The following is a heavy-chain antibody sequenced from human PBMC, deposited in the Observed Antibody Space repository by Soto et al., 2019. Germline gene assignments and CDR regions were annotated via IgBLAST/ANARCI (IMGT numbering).Heavy chain of an antibody. CDR1: GFTLSGYA. V-gene: IGHV3-64*01. CDR3: ARRARPDFYYLDV. CDR2: ISSNGVGT. J-gene: IGHJ6*03. Sequence: EVQLAESGGGLAQPGGSLRLSCAASGFTLSGYAMDWVRQAPGKGLEYVSGISSNGVGTYYANSVQGRFTISRDNSKNTVYRQMGRLRPEDMAVYYFARRARPDFYYLDVWGKGTTVTVSS. D-gene: IGHD6-6*01.